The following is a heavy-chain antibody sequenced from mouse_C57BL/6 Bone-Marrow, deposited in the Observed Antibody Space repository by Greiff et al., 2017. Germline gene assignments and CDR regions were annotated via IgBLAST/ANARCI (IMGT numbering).Heavy chain of an antibody. Sequence: EVMLVESGGGLVKPGGSLKLSCAASGFTFSDYGMHWVRQAPEKGLEWVAYISSGSSTIYYADTVKGRFTISRDNAKNTLFLQMTSLRSEDTAMYYCAKGNVSRPFYYAMDYWGQGTSVTVSS. CDR2: ISSGSSTI. CDR1: GFTFSDYG. D-gene: IGHD1-1*01. CDR3: AKGNVSRPFYYAMDY. V-gene: IGHV5-17*01. J-gene: IGHJ4*01.